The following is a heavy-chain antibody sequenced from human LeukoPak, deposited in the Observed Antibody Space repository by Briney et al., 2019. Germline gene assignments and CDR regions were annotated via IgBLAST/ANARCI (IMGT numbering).Heavy chain of an antibody. CDR1: GFTFSSYA. CDR3: VKYERFLEWSYFDY. J-gene: IGHJ4*02. Sequence: PGGSLRLSCSASGFTFSSYAMHWVRQAPGKGLEYVSAISSNGGSTYYADSVKGRFTISRDNSKNTLYLQMSSLRAEDTAVYYCVKYERFLEWSYFDYWGQGTLVTVSS. V-gene: IGHV3-64D*09. CDR2: ISSNGGST. D-gene: IGHD3-3*01.